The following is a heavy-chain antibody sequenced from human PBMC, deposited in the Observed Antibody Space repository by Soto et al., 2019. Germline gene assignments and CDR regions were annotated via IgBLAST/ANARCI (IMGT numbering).Heavy chain of an antibody. CDR3: AKDFRGSYPLGGSSYYYGMDV. CDR2: ISYDGSNK. D-gene: IGHD1-26*01. J-gene: IGHJ6*01. Sequence: GGSLRLSCAASGFTFSSYGMHWVRQAPGKGLEWVAVISYDGSNKYYADSVKGRFTISRDNSKNTLYLQMNSLRAEDTAVYYCAKDFRGSYPLGGSSYYYGMDVWGQGTTVTVSS. V-gene: IGHV3-30*18. CDR1: GFTFSSYG.